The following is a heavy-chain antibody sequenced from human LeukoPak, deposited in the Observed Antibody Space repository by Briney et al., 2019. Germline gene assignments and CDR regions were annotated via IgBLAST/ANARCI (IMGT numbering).Heavy chain of an antibody. CDR3: ARDISRPDYDSSVMADY. CDR2: INHSGST. Sequence: SETLSLTCAVYGGSFSGYYWSWIRQPPGKGLEWIGEINHSGSTNYNPSLKSRVTISVDTSKNQFSLKLSSVTAADTAVYYCARDISRPDYDSSVMADYWGRGTLVTVSS. V-gene: IGHV4-34*01. J-gene: IGHJ4*02. CDR1: GGSFSGYY. D-gene: IGHD3-22*01.